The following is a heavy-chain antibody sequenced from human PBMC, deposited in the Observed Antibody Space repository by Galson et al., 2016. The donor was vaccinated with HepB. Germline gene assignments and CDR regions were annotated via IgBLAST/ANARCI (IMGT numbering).Heavy chain of an antibody. CDR3: ARARITVAANWFDP. Sequence: ETLSLTCAVSGVSISSSNWWSWVRQPPRKGLEWIGEIYPSGSTNYNPSLKRRVTISVDKSKNQFSLKLNSVTAADTAVYYCARARITVAANWFDPWGQGTLVTVSS. CDR1: GVSISSSNW. V-gene: IGHV4-4*02. J-gene: IGHJ5*02. CDR2: IYPSGST. D-gene: IGHD6-19*01.